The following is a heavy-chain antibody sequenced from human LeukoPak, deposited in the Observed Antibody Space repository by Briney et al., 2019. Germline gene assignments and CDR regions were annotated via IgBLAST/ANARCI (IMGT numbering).Heavy chain of an antibody. CDR2: INDRGST. D-gene: IGHD6-19*01. V-gene: IGHV4-59*02. CDR3: VRDSRYGSGWFEDGLDF. J-gene: IGHJ6*02. Sequence: PSETLSLTCTVSGDSVRSYYWSWIRQPPGQGLEWLGHINDRGSTNYNPSLQGRVTISIDTSKNQFSLEVNSVTAADTAVYYCVRDSRYGSGWFEDGLDFWGQGTTVTVSS. CDR1: GDSVRSYY.